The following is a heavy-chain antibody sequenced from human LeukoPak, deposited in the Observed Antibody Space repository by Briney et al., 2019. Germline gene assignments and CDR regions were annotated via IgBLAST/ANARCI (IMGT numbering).Heavy chain of an antibody. D-gene: IGHD3-22*01. CDR1: GFTFSSYA. Sequence: PGGSLRLSCAASGFTFSSYAMSWVRQAPGKGLEWVSAISGSGGSTYYADSVKGRFTISRDNSKNTLYLQMNSLRAEDTAVYYCAKGTSASSYSAGHYWGQGTLVTVSS. V-gene: IGHV3-23*01. J-gene: IGHJ4*02. CDR3: AKGTSASSYSAGHY. CDR2: ISGSGGST.